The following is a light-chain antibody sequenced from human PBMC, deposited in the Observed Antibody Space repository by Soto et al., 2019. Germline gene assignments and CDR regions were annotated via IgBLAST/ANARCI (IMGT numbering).Light chain of an antibody. J-gene: IGLJ3*02. Sequence: QSALTQPASVSGSPGQSITIPCTGTSSDVGGYDYVSWYQQYPGKAPKLLIYEVTNRPSGVSNRFSGSKSGNTASLTISGLQPEDEADYYCSSFTVTSAWVFGGGTKLTVL. CDR3: SSFTVTSAWV. V-gene: IGLV2-14*01. CDR1: SSDVGGYDY. CDR2: EVT.